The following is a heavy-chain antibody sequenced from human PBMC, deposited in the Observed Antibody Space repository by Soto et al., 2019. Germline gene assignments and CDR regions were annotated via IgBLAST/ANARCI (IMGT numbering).Heavy chain of an antibody. CDR3: TRGAQYNSTRTGAF. J-gene: IGHJ1*01. V-gene: IGHV3-74*01. D-gene: IGHD1-1*01. CDR1: GFTFSRYW. CDR2: INDDGSST. Sequence: EVQLVESGGGLRRPGGSLRLSCAVSGFTFSRYWMHWVRQVPGKGPEWFSRINDDGSSTNYADSVKCRFTISRDKGKNTLYLQMNYLRAEDNAIYYCTRGAQYNSTRTGAFWGQRTLVTVSS.